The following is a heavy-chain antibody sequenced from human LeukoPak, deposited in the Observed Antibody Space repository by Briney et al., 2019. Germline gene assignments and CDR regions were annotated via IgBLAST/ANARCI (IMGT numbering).Heavy chain of an antibody. V-gene: IGHV1-2*02. CDR1: GYTFTDFY. CDR3: ARVKYYDSGSYFQNYFDY. J-gene: IGHJ4*02. D-gene: IGHD3-10*01. Sequence: GASVKVSCKASGYTFTDFYLHWVRQAPGQGLEWMGWINPHSGGTEFAQTFQGRVTMTGDTSINTAYMVLTRLRSDDTAVYYCARVKYYDSGSYFQNYFDYWGQGTLVTVSS. CDR2: INPHSGGT.